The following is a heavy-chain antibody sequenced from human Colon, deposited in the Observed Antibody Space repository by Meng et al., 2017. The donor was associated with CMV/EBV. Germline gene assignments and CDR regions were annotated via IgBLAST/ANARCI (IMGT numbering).Heavy chain of an antibody. Sequence: QATPQAAGPVMVEPLSTLSITCTGSGGSISGHHWTWIRRTAGEGLQWLGRIYSNGRIDENYSLRSRDTISVDTSKNQLSLRLTSVTAADTAVYYCGRAGARGVPIDVWGRGTLVTVSS. CDR2: IYSNGRI. CDR1: GGSISGHH. V-gene: IGHV4-4*07. CDR3: GRAGARGVPIDV. D-gene: IGHD3-10*01. J-gene: IGHJ1*01.